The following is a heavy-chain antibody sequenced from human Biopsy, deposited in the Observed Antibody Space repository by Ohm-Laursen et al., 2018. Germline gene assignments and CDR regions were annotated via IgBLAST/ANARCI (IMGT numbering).Heavy chain of an antibody. CDR1: GGSFTGHY. V-gene: IGHV4-59*11. J-gene: IGHJ4*02. D-gene: IGHD4-23*01. CDR2: ISYTGYT. CDR3: ARGSNDFGGLYFPR. Sequence: SETLSLTCTVSGGSFTGHYWSWIRQPPGKGLEWIGHISYTGYTSYNASLKSRVTISVDTSRNHFSLRLSSSTAADTAVYYCARGSNDFGGLYFPRWGQGTLLTVSS.